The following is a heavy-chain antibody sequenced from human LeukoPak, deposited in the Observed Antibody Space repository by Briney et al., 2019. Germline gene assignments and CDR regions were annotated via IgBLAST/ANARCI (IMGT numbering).Heavy chain of an antibody. D-gene: IGHD3-3*01. CDR2: ISSSSSTI. CDR3: ARSPGRSGYLGDFDY. V-gene: IGHV3-48*01. J-gene: IGHJ4*02. Sequence: GGSLRLSCVDSGFTFSSYSMNWVRQAPGKGLEWVSYISSSSSTIYYADSVKGRFTISRDNAKNSLYLQMNSLRAEDTAVYYCARSPGRSGYLGDFDYWGQGTLVTVSS. CDR1: GFTFSSYS.